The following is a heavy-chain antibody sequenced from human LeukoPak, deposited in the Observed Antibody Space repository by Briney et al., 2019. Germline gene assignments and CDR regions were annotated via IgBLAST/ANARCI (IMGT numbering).Heavy chain of an antibody. CDR1: GFTFSSYG. CDR2: IQSDGTNK. D-gene: IGHD6-13*01. Sequence: GGSLRLSCAASGFTFSSYGMHWVRQAPGKGLEWVAFIQSDGTNKYYADSVKGRFTVSRDNAKNSLYLQMNTLRAEDTAVYYCATHIAEATALHYWGQGTLVTVSS. J-gene: IGHJ4*02. V-gene: IGHV3-30*02. CDR3: ATHIAEATALHY.